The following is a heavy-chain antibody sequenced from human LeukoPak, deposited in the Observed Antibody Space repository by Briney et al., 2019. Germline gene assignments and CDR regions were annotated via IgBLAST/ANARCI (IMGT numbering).Heavy chain of an antibody. Sequence: VGSLRPSCAASGFTFSSYEMNWVRQAPGKGLEWVSYISSSGSTIYYADSVKGRFTISRDNAKNSLYLQMNSLRAEDTAVYYCAKRGDWNSSDYWGQGTLVTVSS. D-gene: IGHD2-21*02. J-gene: IGHJ4*02. CDR3: AKRGDWNSSDY. V-gene: IGHV3-48*03. CDR2: ISSSGSTI. CDR1: GFTFSSYE.